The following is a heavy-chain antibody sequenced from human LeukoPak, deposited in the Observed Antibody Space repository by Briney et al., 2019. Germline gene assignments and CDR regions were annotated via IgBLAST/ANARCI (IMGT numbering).Heavy chain of an antibody. CDR3: ARGSTPEEDILDI. CDR2: IQGDGSST. D-gene: IGHD2-15*01. Sequence: AGGSLRLSCAASRFTFSSYWMHWVRQVPGKGLVWVSRIQGDGSSTRFADSVKGRFTISSDNAKNTLYLQMNSLRAEDTAVYYCARGSTPEEDILDIWGQGTMVTVSS. CDR1: RFTFSSYW. V-gene: IGHV3-74*01. J-gene: IGHJ3*02.